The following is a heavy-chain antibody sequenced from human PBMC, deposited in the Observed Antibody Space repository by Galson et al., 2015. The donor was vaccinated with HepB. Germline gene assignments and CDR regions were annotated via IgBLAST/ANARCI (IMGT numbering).Heavy chain of an antibody. Sequence: LTCTVSGGSISSGGYYWSWIRQHPGKGLEWIGYIYYSGSTYYNPSLKSRVTISVDTSKNQFSLKVSSVTAADTAVYYCARAEATHYGMDVWGQGTTVTVSS. CDR1: GGSISSGGYY. J-gene: IGHJ6*02. CDR3: ARAEATHYGMDV. V-gene: IGHV4-31*03. D-gene: IGHD1-26*01. CDR2: IYYSGST.